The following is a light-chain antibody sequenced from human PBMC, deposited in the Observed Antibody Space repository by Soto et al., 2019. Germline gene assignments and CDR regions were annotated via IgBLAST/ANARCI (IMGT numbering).Light chain of an antibody. V-gene: IGKV3-11*01. J-gene: IGKJ5*01. Sequence: EIVVTHSPDTVSVSTEEIATLSCRASQSVSTNVAWYQQKPGQAPRLLIYDSFNRATGIPARFSGSGSGTDFTLTISSLEPEDFAVYYCQHRNNWPPTFGQGTRLEIK. CDR3: QHRNNWPPT. CDR2: DSF. CDR1: QSVSTN.